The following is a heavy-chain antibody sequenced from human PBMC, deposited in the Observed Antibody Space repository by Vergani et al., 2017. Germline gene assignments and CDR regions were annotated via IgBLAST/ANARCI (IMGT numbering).Heavy chain of an antibody. V-gene: IGHV1-69*01. CDR1: GGTFSSYA. CDR3: ARGGTVVTPDPLGSFDY. D-gene: IGHD4-23*01. J-gene: IGHJ4*02. CDR2: IIPIFGTA. Sequence: QVQLVQSGAEVKKPGSSVKVSCKASGGTFSSYAISWVRQAPGQGLEWMGGIIPIFGTANYAQKFQGRVTITADESTSTAYIELSSLRSEDTAVYYCARGGTVVTPDPLGSFDYWGQGTLVTVSS.